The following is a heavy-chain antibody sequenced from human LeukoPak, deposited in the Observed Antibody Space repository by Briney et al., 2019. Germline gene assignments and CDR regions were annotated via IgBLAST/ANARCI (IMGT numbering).Heavy chain of an antibody. CDR1: GGSISSYY. Sequence: SETLSLTCTVSGGSISSYYWSWIRQPAGKGLEWIGRIYTSGSTNYNPSLKSRVTMSVDTSNNQFSLKLSSVTATDTAVYYCARLRGEYYYDSSGSPEGAAFDIWGQGRLVSASS. V-gene: IGHV4-4*07. D-gene: IGHD3-22*01. CDR3: ARLRGEYYYDSSGSPEGAAFDI. CDR2: IYTSGST. J-gene: IGHJ3*02.